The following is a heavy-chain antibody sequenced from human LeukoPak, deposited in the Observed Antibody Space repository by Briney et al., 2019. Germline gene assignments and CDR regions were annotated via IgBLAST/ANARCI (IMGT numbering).Heavy chain of an antibody. CDR2: IYYSGST. D-gene: IGHD3-16*01. J-gene: IGHJ4*02. V-gene: IGHV4-31*03. CDR3: ARGGNPTLFDY. CDR1: GGSISSGGYY. Sequence: SETLSLTCTVSGGSISSGGYYWSWIRQHPGKGLEWIGYIYYSGSTYYNPSLKSRVTISVDTSKNQFSLKLSSVTAADTDVYYCARGGNPTLFDYWGQGTLVTVSS.